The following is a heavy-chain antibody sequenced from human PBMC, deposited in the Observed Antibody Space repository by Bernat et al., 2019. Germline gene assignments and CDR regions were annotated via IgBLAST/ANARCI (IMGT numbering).Heavy chain of an antibody. CDR2: VSYDGRNK. V-gene: IGHV3-30*04. CDR1: GFTFSDYS. Sequence: VQLVESGGGVVQPGRSLRLSCVASGFTFSDYSLHWVRQAPGKGLEWVAVVSYDGRNKYYADSVQARFIISRDDSENTLYLQMDSVKSEDTAVYYCVRDGAALYYYHGMDVWGRGTTVTVSS. D-gene: IGHD6-25*01. J-gene: IGHJ6*02. CDR3: VRDGAALYYYHGMDV.